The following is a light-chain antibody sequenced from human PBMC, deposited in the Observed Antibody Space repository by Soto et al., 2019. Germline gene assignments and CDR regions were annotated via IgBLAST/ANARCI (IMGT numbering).Light chain of an antibody. J-gene: IGKJ1*01. Sequence: EIVLTQSPATLSLSPGERATLSCRASQSINSNLAWYRQKPGQPPRLLIYGASTRATGIPARVSGGGSGTDFTLTISSLQSEDFAVYYCQQCNNWPWTFGQGTKVDIK. CDR1: QSINSN. CDR3: QQCNNWPWT. CDR2: GAS. V-gene: IGKV3D-15*01.